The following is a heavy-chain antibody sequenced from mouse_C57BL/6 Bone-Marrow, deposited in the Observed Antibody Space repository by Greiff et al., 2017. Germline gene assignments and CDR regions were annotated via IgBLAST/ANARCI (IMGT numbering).Heavy chain of an antibody. Sequence: QVTLKVSGPGLVAPSQSLSITCTASGFSLTSYAISWVRQPPGKGLEWLGVIWTGGGTNYNSALKSRLSIRKDNPKSQAFLKMNSLQTDDTARYYRARSNYGRYFDVWGTGTTVTVSS. CDR1: GFSLTSYA. V-gene: IGHV2-9-1*01. D-gene: IGHD1-2*01. J-gene: IGHJ1*03. CDR3: ARSNYGRYFDV. CDR2: IWTGGGT.